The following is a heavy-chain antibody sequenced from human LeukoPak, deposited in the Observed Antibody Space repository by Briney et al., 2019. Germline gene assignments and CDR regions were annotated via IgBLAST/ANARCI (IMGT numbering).Heavy chain of an antibody. D-gene: IGHD3-10*01. CDR2: INLDGSEK. V-gene: IGHV3-7*02. J-gene: IGHJ4*02. CDR3: APGFLAY. CDR1: GFTFSSYG. Sequence: GGSLRLSCAASGFTFSSYGMNWVRQAPGKGLEWVANINLDGSEKHYVDSVKGRFTISRDNAKTSLYLQMNTLRVEDTPVYYCAPGFLAYWAQGTLVTVSS.